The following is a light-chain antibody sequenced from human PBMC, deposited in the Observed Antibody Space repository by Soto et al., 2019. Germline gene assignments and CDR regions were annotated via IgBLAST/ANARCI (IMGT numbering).Light chain of an antibody. V-gene: IGKV1-12*01. CDR3: QQANSYPWT. Sequence: DIQMTQSPASVAASVGGRVTITCRASQGISSWLAWYQKKPVKSPKLLIDSESSLQSGVPSRFSRSVSGTDFTLTISSLQAEDVATYYCQQANSYPWTFGQGTKVEIK. J-gene: IGKJ1*01. CDR1: QGISSW. CDR2: SES.